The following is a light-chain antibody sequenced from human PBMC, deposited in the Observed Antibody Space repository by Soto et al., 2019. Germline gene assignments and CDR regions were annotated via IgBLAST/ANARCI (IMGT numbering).Light chain of an antibody. J-gene: IGKJ4*01. CDR2: DAS. V-gene: IGKV3-15*01. Sequence: EIVMTQSPVTLSVSPGERVTLSCRASQSVSSSLAWYQQKPGQAPRLLIFDASTRATGVPARFSGSGSGTEVSLTISSLQSEDFAVYYGQQYNNWPPLTFGGGNKVEIK. CDR1: QSVSSS. CDR3: QQYNNWPPLT.